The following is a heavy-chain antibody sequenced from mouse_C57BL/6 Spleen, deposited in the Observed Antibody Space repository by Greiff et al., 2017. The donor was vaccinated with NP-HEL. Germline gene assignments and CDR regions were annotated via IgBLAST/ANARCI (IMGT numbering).Heavy chain of an antibody. CDR2: IYPGDGDT. CDR3: ASSTMVTTRGFAY. J-gene: IGHJ3*01. V-gene: IGHV1-82*01. CDR1: GYAFSSSW. D-gene: IGHD2-2*01. Sequence: QVHVKQSGPELVKPGASVKISCKASGYAFSSSWMNWVKQRPGKGLEWIGRIYPGDGDTNYNGKFKGKATLTADKSSSTAYMQLSSLTSEDSAVYFCASSTMVTTRGFAYWGQGTLVTVSA.